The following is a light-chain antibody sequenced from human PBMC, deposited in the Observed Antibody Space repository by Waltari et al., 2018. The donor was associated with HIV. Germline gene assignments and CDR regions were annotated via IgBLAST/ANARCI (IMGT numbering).Light chain of an antibody. Sequence: DIVMTQSPDSLVVSLGERATINCKSSQSVLYSSNNKNYVAWYQQKPGQPPKLLIYWASTREAGVPDRFSGSGSGTDFTLTISSLQAEDVAVYYCQQYYSTPRTFGQGTKLEIK. CDR2: WAS. CDR1: QSVLYSSNNKNY. V-gene: IGKV4-1*01. J-gene: IGKJ2*01. CDR3: QQYYSTPRT.